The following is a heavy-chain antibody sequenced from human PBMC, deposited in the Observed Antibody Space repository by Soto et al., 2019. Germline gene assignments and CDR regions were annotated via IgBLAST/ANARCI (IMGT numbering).Heavy chain of an antibody. CDR3: ARGYSRGWYEDYSYGMDV. CDR2: INPNSGGT. V-gene: IGHV1-2*02. J-gene: IGHJ6*02. D-gene: IGHD6-19*01. Sequence: ASVKVSCKASGYTSTGYYMHWVRQAPGQGLEWMGWINPNSGGTNYAQKFQGRVTMTRDTSISTAYMELSRLRSDDTAVYYCARGYSRGWYEDYSYGMDVWGQGTTVTVSS. CDR1: GYTSTGYY.